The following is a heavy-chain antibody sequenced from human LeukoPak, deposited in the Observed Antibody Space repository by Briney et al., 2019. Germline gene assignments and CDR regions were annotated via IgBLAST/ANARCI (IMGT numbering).Heavy chain of an antibody. J-gene: IGHJ4*02. CDR1: GFTFSSYG. Sequence: GGSLRLSCAASGFTFSSYGMSWVRQAPGKGLEWASAISGSGGSTYYADSVKGRFTISRDNSKNTLYLQMNSLRAEDTAVYYCAKVKAILWFGEFDYWGQGTLVTVSS. CDR3: AKVKAILWFGEFDY. V-gene: IGHV3-23*01. D-gene: IGHD3-10*01. CDR2: ISGSGGST.